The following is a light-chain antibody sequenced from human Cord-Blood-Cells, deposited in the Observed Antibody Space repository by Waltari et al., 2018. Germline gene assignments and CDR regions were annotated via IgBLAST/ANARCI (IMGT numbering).Light chain of an antibody. V-gene: IGLV1-40*01. CDR1: SSNIGAGYD. CDR3: QSYDSSLNWV. J-gene: IGLJ3*02. CDR2: GHG. Sequence: QSVLTQPPSVSGAPGQRVTISCTGSSSNIGAGYDVHWYQQLPGTAPKLLIYGHGNRPSGVPDRVSGSKSGTSASLAITGLQAEDEADYYCQSYDSSLNWVFGGGTKLTVL.